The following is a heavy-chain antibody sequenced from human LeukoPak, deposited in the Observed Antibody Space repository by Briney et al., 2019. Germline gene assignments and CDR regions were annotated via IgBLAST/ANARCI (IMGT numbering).Heavy chain of an antibody. CDR1: GGSINSYY. D-gene: IGHD3-10*01. CDR2: IYYSGST. Sequence: SETLSLTCTVSGGSINSYYWTWIRQPPGKGLEWIGYIYYSGSTHYNPSLNSRVTISMDTSKNHFSLKLSSVTAADTAIYYCARTSRHFYGSGSNLTPWPADMDVWGQGTPVTVSS. V-gene: IGHV4-59*01. J-gene: IGHJ6*02. CDR3: ARTSRHFYGSGSNLTPWPADMDV.